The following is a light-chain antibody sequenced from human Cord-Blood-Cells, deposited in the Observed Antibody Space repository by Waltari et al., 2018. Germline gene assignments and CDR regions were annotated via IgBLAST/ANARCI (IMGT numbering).Light chain of an antibody. CDR3: QQYGSSRT. V-gene: IGKV3-20*01. Sequence: EIVLTQSPGTLSLSPGERATLSCRASQSVSSSYFAWYQQKPGQAPRLLIYGASSRATGIPDRFSGSGSGTDFTLTISRLEPEDFAVYYCQQYGSSRTFGQGTKLEIK. CDR2: GAS. J-gene: IGKJ2*01. CDR1: QSVSSSY.